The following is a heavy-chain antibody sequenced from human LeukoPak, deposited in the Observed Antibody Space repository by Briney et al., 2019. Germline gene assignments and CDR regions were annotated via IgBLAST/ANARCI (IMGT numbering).Heavy chain of an antibody. CDR2: IYSGGST. D-gene: IGHD3-3*01. V-gene: IGHV3-53*01. Sequence: PGGSLRLSCAASGFTVSSNYMSWVRQAPGKGLEWVSVIYSGGSTYYADSVKGRFTISRDNSKNTLYLQMNSLRAEDTAVYYCAKGDFWSGYYIFPDFDYWGQGTLVTVSS. J-gene: IGHJ4*02. CDR3: AKGDFWSGYYIFPDFDY. CDR1: GFTVSSNY.